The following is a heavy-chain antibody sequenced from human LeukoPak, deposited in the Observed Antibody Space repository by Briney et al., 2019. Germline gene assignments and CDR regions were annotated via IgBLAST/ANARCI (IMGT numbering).Heavy chain of an antibody. Sequence: SVKVSCKASGGTFSSYAISWVRQAPGQGLEWMGGIIPIFGTANYAQKFQGRVTITTDESASTAYMELSSLRSEDTAVYYCASRIAAAGTYYYYMDVWGKGTTVTVSS. CDR1: GGTFSSYA. V-gene: IGHV1-69*05. D-gene: IGHD6-13*01. J-gene: IGHJ6*03. CDR2: IIPIFGTA. CDR3: ASRIAAAGTYYYYMDV.